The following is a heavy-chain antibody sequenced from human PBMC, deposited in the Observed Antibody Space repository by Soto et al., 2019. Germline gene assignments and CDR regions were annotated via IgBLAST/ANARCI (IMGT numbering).Heavy chain of an antibody. CDR2: ISSSGSTI. CDR1: GFTFSSYE. D-gene: IGHD1-1*01. V-gene: IGHV3-48*03. J-gene: IGHJ4*02. Sequence: GGTLRLSCAASGFTFSSYEMNWVRQAPGKGLEWVSYISSSGSTIYYADSVKGRFTISRDNAKNSLYLQMNSLRAEDTAVYYCARGVRGTTFYYFDYWGQGTLVTVSS. CDR3: ARGVRGTTFYYFDY.